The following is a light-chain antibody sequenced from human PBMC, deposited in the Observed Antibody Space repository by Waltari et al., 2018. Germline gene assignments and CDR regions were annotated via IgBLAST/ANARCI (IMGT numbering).Light chain of an antibody. CDR1: QSISSW. CDR3: QQYNSYPWT. J-gene: IGKJ1*01. Sequence: TCRASQSISSWLAWYQQKPGKAPKLLIYKASSLESGVPSRFSGSGFGTEFTLTISSLQPDDFATYYCQQYNSYPWTFGQGTKVEIK. V-gene: IGKV1-5*03. CDR2: KAS.